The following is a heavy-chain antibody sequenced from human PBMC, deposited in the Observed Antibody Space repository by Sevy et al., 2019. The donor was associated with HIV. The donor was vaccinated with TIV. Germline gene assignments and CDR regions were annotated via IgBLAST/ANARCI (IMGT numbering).Heavy chain of an antibody. D-gene: IGHD3-10*01. Sequence: ASVKVSCKTSGYTFNNYGISWVREAPGQGLEWMGWISVYGETNYAQKVQDRLTVTTDTSTATAYMELRSLRSDDTAVYYCARGLYFDFGAYWGQGTLDTVSS. J-gene: IGHJ4*02. CDR3: ARGLYFDFGAY. CDR1: GYTFNNYG. V-gene: IGHV1-18*01. CDR2: ISVYGET.